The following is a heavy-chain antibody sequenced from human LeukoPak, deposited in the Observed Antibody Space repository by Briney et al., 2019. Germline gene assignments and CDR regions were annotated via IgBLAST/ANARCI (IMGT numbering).Heavy chain of an antibody. Sequence: GGSLRLPCAASSFIFSRYGMHWVRQAPGKGLEWVAVVSYDGTETKYADSVKGRLNLSRDNSKNTVYLQMNSLTFEDTAVYYCARSARGVIFDVWGKGTTVIVSS. CDR1: SFIFSRYG. J-gene: IGHJ6*04. CDR3: ARSARGVIFDV. V-gene: IGHV3-30*03. CDR2: VSYDGTET. D-gene: IGHD3-10*01.